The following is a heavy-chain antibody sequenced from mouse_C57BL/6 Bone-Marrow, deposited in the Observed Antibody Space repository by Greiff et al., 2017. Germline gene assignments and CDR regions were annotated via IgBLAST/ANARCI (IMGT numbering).Heavy chain of an antibody. CDR1: GYTFTSYW. CDR2: IDPADGYT. CDR3: AKGPGWLAY. Sequence: QVQLQQPGAELVRPGASVKLSCKASGYTFTSYWMHWVKLRPGQGLEWIGGIDPADGYTNYNQKFKGKATLTVDTSSSTAYLQLSSLTSEDSAVNYCAKGPGWLAYWGQGTLVTVSA. J-gene: IGHJ3*01. V-gene: IGHV1-59*01.